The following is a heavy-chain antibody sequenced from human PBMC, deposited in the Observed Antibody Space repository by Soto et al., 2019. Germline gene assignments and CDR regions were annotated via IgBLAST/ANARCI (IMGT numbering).Heavy chain of an antibody. J-gene: IGHJ6*03. CDR1: GFTFSSYA. D-gene: IGHD2-2*01. Sequence: GGSLRLSCAASGFTFSSYAMSWVRQAPGKGLEWVSAISGSGGSTYYADSVKGRFTISRDNSKNTLYLQMNSLRAEDTAVYYCSKDVIVVVPAAQYYYYYYYMDVWVKGTTVTVSS. CDR2: ISGSGGST. V-gene: IGHV3-23*01. CDR3: SKDVIVVVPAAQYYYYYYYMDV.